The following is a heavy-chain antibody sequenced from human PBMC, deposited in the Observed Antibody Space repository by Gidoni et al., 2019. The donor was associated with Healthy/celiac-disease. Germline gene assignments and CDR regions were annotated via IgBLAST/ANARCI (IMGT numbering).Heavy chain of an antibody. CDR1: GFTFSSYS. CDR2: ISSSSSYI. V-gene: IGHV3-21*01. CDR3: ARAFSSQNPAYYFDY. Sequence: EVQLVESGGGLVKPGGSLSISCAASGFTFSSYSMNWVRQAPGKGLEWVSSISSSSSYIYYADSVKGRFTISRDNAKNSLYLQMNSLRAEDTAVYYCARAFSSQNPAYYFDYWGQGTLVTVSS. J-gene: IGHJ4*02. D-gene: IGHD6-13*01.